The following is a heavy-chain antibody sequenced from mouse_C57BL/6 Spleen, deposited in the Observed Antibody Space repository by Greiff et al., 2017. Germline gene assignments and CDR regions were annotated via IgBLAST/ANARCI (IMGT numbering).Heavy chain of an antibody. J-gene: IGHJ2*01. CDR2: IYPRSGNT. CDR3: ARIYGSSYGYFDY. D-gene: IGHD1-1*01. Sequence: QVQLKESGAELARPGASVKLSCKASGYTFTSYGISWVKQRTGQGLEWIGEIYPRSGNTYYNEKFKGKATLTADKSSSTAYMELRSLTSEDSAVYFCARIYGSSYGYFDYWGQGTTLTVSS. CDR1: GYTFTSYG. V-gene: IGHV1-81*01.